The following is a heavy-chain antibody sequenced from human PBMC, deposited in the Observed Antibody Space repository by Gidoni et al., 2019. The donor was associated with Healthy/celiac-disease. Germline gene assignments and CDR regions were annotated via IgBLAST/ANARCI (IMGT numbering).Heavy chain of an antibody. J-gene: IGHJ3*02. V-gene: IGHV1-18*04. CDR3: ARVNCYDSSGYYCYDAFDI. D-gene: IGHD3-22*01. CDR1: GYTFTSYG. Sequence: QVQLVQSGAEVKKPGASVKVSCKASGYTFTSYGISWVRQAPGQGLEWMGWISAYNGNTNYAQKLQGRVTMTTDTSTSTAYMELRSLRSDDTAVYYCARVNCYDSSGYYCYDAFDIWGQGTMVTVSS. CDR2: ISAYNGNT.